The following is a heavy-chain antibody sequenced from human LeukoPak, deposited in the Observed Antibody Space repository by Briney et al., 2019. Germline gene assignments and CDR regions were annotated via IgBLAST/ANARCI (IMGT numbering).Heavy chain of an antibody. CDR1: GFTFSSYA. CDR2: ISYDGSNK. Sequence: GRPLRLSCAASGFTFSSYAMHWVRQAPGKGLEWVAVISYDGSNKYYADSVKGRFTISRDNSKNTLYLQMNSLRAEDTAVYYCARSRHDYGDLYGSDYGMDVWGQGTTVTVSS. J-gene: IGHJ6*02. V-gene: IGHV3-30*04. CDR3: ARSRHDYGDLYGSDYGMDV. D-gene: IGHD4-17*01.